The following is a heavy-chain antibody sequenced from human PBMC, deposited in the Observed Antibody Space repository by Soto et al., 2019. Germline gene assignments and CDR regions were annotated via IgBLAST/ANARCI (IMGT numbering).Heavy chain of an antibody. CDR3: ARSENIVVVVAETDAFAI. J-gene: IGHJ3*02. CDR1: GGTFSSYA. V-gene: IGHV1-69*06. CDR2: IIPIFGTA. D-gene: IGHD2-15*01. Sequence: QVQLVQSGAEVKKPGSSVKVSCKASGGTFSSYAISWVRQAPGQGLEWMGGIIPIFGTANYAQKFQGRVTITADKSTSPAYMEQSSLRSEDTAVYYWARSENIVVVVAETDAFAIWGQGTMVTVSS.